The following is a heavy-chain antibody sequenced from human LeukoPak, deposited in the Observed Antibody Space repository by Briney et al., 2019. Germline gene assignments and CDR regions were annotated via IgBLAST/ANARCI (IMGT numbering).Heavy chain of an antibody. CDR2: ISSNGGTT. CDR3: ARAIRWASDY. D-gene: IGHD4-23*01. J-gene: IGHJ4*02. Sequence: GGSLRLSCAASGFTFSSYEMNWVRQAPGKGLEYVSGISSNGGTTYYGNSVKGRFTISRDNSKDTLHLQMGSLRTEDMAVYYCARAIRWASDYWGQGTLVTVAS. V-gene: IGHV3-64*01. CDR1: GFTFSSYE.